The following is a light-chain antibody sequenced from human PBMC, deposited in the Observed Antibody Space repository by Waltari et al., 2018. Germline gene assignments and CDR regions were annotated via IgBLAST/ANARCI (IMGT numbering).Light chain of an antibody. V-gene: IGKV1-9*01. CDR1: QGIRRY. J-gene: IGKJ4*01. CDR2: AAS. Sequence: DIQLTQSASFLSASIGDRVTITSRASQGIRRYLAWYQQKPGKAPKLLIYAASTLQSGVPSRFSGSGSGTEFTLTISSLQPEDFATYYCQELNTYPQSLTFGGGTKVEI. CDR3: QELNTYPQSLT.